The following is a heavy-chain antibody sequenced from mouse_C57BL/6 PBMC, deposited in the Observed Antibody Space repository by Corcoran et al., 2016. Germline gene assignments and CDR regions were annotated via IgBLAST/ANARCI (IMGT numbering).Heavy chain of an antibody. CDR3: ARHYDYDVGYFDV. CDR2: IYPGDGDT. D-gene: IGHD2-4*01. CDR1: GYAFSSYW. Sequence: QVQLQQSGAELVKPGASVKISCKASGYAFSSYWMNWVKQRPGKGLEWSGQIYPGDGDTNYNGKFKGKATLTADNSSSTAYMQLSSLTSEDSAVYFCARHYDYDVGYFDVWGTGTTVTVSS. J-gene: IGHJ1*03. V-gene: IGHV1-80*01.